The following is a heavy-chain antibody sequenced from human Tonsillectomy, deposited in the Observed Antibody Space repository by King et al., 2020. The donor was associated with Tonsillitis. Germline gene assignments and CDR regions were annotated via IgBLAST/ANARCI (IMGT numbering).Heavy chain of an antibody. J-gene: IGHJ4*02. Sequence: QLVQSGGGVVQPGRSLRLSCAASGFTFSTYAMHWVRQSPGKGLEWVAGISYDGSNKYYADSVKGRFTISRDSSKNTLYLQMNSLRAEDTAVYYCARDTGPYGDYYFDYWGQGTLVTVSS. CDR1: GFTFSTYA. CDR2: ISYDGSNK. V-gene: IGHV3-30-3*01. D-gene: IGHD4-17*01. CDR3: ARDTGPYGDYYFDY.